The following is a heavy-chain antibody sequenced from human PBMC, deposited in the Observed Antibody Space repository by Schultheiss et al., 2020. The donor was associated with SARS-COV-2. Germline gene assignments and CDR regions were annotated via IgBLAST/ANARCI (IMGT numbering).Heavy chain of an antibody. Sequence: GGSLRLSCAASGFTFDDYAMHWVRQAPGKGLEWVSGISWNSGSIGYADSVKGRFTISRDNAKNSLYLQMNSLRAEETALYYCAKDITAARTYYYYGMDVWGQGTTVTVSS. CDR3: AKDITAARTYYYYGMDV. V-gene: IGHV3-9*01. J-gene: IGHJ6*02. D-gene: IGHD6-13*01. CDR2: ISWNSGSI. CDR1: GFTFDDYA.